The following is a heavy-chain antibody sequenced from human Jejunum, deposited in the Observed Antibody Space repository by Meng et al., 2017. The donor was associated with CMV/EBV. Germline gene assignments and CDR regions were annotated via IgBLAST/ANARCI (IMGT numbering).Heavy chain of an antibody. J-gene: IGHJ4*02. CDR3: ARGYASWTVDGRVGY. CDR1: GGSIGSINC. D-gene: IGHD2-2*01. V-gene: IGHV4-4*02. CDR2: ICYSGST. Sequence: SGGSIGSINCWSWVRQHPGKGLEWIGEICYSGSTNYNSSLESRVTISLDKSNKQFSLKLSSVTAADTAVYYCARGYASWTVDGRVGYWGQGTLVTVS.